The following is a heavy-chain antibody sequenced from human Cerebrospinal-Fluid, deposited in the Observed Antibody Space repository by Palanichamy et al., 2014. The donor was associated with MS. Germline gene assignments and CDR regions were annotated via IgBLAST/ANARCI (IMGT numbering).Heavy chain of an antibody. CDR1: GGSMSSSSYY. V-gene: IGHV4-39*01. Sequence: QLQLQESGPGLVKPSETLSLTCTVSGGSMSSSSYYWGWIRQSPGKGLEWIGSIYYSGGTYYTPSLKSRVTISVDTSKNQFSLNLISVTAADTAVYYCARHRYSSTWYAPFDPWGQGTLVTVSS. J-gene: IGHJ5*02. D-gene: IGHD6-13*01. CDR2: IYYSGGT. CDR3: ARHRYSSTWYAPFDP.